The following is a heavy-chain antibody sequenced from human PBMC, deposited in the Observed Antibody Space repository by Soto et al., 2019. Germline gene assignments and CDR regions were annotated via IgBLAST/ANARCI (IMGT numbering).Heavy chain of an antibody. J-gene: IGHJ3*02. D-gene: IGHD3-22*01. V-gene: IGHV1-46*01. CDR3: ATSRTYYYDSSGYPTGAFDI. CDR1: GYTFTSYY. CDR2: INPSGGST. Sequence: QVQLVQSGAEVKKPGASVKVSCKASGYTFTSYYMHWVRQAPGQGLEWMGIINPSGGSTSYAQKCQGRVTRARDTSTSTGYMELSSLRSEDTAVYYCATSRTYYYDSSGYPTGAFDIWGQGTMVTVSS.